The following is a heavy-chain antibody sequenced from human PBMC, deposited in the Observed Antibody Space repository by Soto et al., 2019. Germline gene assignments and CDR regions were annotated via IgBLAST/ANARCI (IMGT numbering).Heavy chain of an antibody. CDR3: ARWGVARSTGYYIDH. Sequence: QVQLVESGGGVVQPGRSLRLPCAESGYVFNHYGRHWVGQAPGKGLEWLTLTAYAGSNKQYADSVKGRLTISRDDSKNTVYLQMNSLRVDDTAVYYCARWGVARSTGYYIDHWGQGPVVTVSS. CDR1: GYVFNHYG. CDR2: TAYAGSNK. V-gene: IGHV3-33*01. D-gene: IGHD3-16*01. J-gene: IGHJ4*02.